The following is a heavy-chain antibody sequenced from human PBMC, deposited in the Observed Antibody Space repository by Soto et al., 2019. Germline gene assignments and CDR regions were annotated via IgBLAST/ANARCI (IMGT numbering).Heavy chain of an antibody. V-gene: IGHV3-11*01. CDR1: GFTFSDYY. Sequence: PGGSLRLSCAASGFTFSDYYMTWIRQAPGKGLEWVSYISSSGNTIYYADSVEGRFTISRDNAKKSLYLQMNSLRAEDAAVYYCARAGYDSGSSTISYYFYYMDVWGKGTTVTVSS. CDR2: ISSSGNTI. J-gene: IGHJ6*03. D-gene: IGHD3-10*01. CDR3: ARAGYDSGSSTISYYFYYMDV.